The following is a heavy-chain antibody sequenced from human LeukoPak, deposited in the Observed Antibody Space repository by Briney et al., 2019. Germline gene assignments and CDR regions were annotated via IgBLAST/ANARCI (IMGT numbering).Heavy chain of an antibody. CDR3: ARGYCSGGSCYGGSRTEFDY. J-gene: IGHJ4*02. Sequence: ASVKVSCKTSGYTFTDYYVHWVRQAPGQGLEWMGWINPNSGGTNYAQKFQGRVTMTRDTSISTVYMELSRLRSDDMAVYYCARGYCSGGSCYGGSRTEFDYWGQGTQVTVSS. D-gene: IGHD2-15*01. CDR1: GYTFTDYY. V-gene: IGHV1-2*02. CDR2: INPNSGGT.